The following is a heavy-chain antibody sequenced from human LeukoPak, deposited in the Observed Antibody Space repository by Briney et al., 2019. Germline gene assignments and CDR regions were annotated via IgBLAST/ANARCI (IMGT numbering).Heavy chain of an antibody. CDR3: ARHVVAAAVINWFDP. CDR1: GGSISSYY. J-gene: IGHJ5*02. CDR2: IYTSGST. Sequence: SETLSLTCTVSGGSISSYYWSWIRQSPGKGLEWIGYIYTSGSTNYNPSLKSRVTISVDTSKNQFSLKLSSVTAADTAVYYCARHVVAAAVINWFDPWGQGTLVTVSS. D-gene: IGHD6-13*01. V-gene: IGHV4-4*09.